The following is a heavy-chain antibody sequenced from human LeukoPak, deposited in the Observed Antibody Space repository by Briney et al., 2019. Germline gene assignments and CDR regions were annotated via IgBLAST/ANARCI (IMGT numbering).Heavy chain of an antibody. D-gene: IGHD7-27*01. Sequence: ASVKVSCKASGYTFTGYYMHWVRQAPGQGLEWMGWINPNSGGTNYAQKFQGRVTMTRDTSISTAYMELRSLRSDDTAVYYCARVLTTGEHFAYWGQGTLVTVSS. CDR1: GYTFTGYY. CDR3: ARVLTTGEHFAY. J-gene: IGHJ4*02. V-gene: IGHV1-2*02. CDR2: INPNSGGT.